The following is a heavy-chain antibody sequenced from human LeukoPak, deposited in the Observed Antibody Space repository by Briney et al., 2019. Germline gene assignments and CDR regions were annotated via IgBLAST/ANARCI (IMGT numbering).Heavy chain of an antibody. J-gene: IGHJ5*02. CDR1: GYTFTGYY. Sequence: GASVKVSCKASGYTFTGYYMHWVRQAPGQGLEWMGWINPNSGGTNYAQKFQGRVTMTRDTSISTAYMELSRLRSDDTAVYYCAKESGYQLLYNWFDPWGQGTLVTVSS. CDR2: INPNSGGT. CDR3: AKESGYQLLYNWFDP. D-gene: IGHD2-2*02. V-gene: IGHV1-2*02.